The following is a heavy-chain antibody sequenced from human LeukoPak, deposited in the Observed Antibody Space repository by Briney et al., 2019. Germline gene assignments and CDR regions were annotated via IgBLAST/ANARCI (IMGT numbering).Heavy chain of an antibody. CDR3: ARGRSIAVAGNWFDP. Sequence: ASVKVSCKASGYTFTGYYMHWVRQAPGQGLEWMGWINPNSGGTNYAQEFQGRVTMTRDTSISTAYMELSRLRSDDTAVYYCARGRSIAVAGNWFDPWGQGTLVTVSS. CDR2: INPNSGGT. D-gene: IGHD6-19*01. V-gene: IGHV1-2*02. J-gene: IGHJ5*02. CDR1: GYTFTGYY.